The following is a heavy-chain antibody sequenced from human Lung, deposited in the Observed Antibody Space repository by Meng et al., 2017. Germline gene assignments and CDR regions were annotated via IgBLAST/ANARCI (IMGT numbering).Heavy chain of an antibody. V-gene: IGHV4-34*01. Sequence: QVEQPECEGRRFRPSVNVSLTCSGSGGSFSDYYWGWIRQAPGKGLVWIGKINHGGSTNYNPSLESRATISVDTSQNNLSLKLSSVTAADSAVYYCARGPTTMAHDFDYWGQGTLVTVSS. D-gene: IGHD4-11*01. J-gene: IGHJ4*02. CDR1: GGSFSDYY. CDR3: ARGPTTMAHDFDY. CDR2: INHGGST.